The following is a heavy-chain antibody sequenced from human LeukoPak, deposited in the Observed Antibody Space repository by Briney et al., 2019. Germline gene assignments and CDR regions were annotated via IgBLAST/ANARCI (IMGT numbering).Heavy chain of an antibody. CDR1: GFTFSSYA. J-gene: IGHJ4*02. D-gene: IGHD2-15*01. CDR3: AKDHPRQGVTAHTPFDY. CDR2: ISGSGGST. V-gene: IGHV3-23*01. Sequence: EGSLRLSCAASGFTFSSYAMSWVRQAPGKGLEWVSAISGSGGSTYYPDSVEGRFTISRDNSKNTLYLQMNSLRAEDTAIHYCAKDHPRQGVTAHTPFDYWGQGTLVTVSS.